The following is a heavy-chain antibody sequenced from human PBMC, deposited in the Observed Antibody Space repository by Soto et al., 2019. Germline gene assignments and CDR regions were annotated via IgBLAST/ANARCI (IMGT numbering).Heavy chain of an antibody. J-gene: IGHJ4*02. V-gene: IGHV3-33*01. Sequence: QVQLVESGGGVVQPGRSLRLSCAASGFTFSSYGMHWVRQAPGKGLEWVAVIWYDGSNKYYADSVKGRFTISRDNSKNTLYLQMNSLRAEDTAVYYCARDRPTHDYGDYVLDCWGQGTLVTVSS. CDR3: ARDRPTHDYGDYVLDC. CDR1: GFTFSSYG. D-gene: IGHD4-17*01. CDR2: IWYDGSNK.